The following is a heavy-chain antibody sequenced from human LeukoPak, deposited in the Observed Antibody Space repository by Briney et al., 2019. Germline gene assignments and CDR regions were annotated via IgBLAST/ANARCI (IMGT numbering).Heavy chain of an antibody. CDR1: GYSFTTDW. J-gene: IGHJ4*02. Sequence: GESLKISCKAYGYSFTTDWIGWLRQMPGKGLEWMGVISPAESDTRYSPSFQGQVTISADKSISTAYLQWSSLEASDTAMYYCARVPSQGGDYNLDHWGQGTLVTVPS. CDR2: ISPAESDT. D-gene: IGHD2-21*02. CDR3: ARVPSQGGDYNLDH. V-gene: IGHV5-51*01.